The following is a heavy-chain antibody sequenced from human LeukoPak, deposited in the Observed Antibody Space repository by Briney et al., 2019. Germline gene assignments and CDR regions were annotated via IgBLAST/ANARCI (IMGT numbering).Heavy chain of an antibody. CDR3: AKAPYDSSGYYTLSSPFDY. V-gene: IGHV3-9*01. J-gene: IGHJ4*02. CDR1: GFTFDDYA. CDR2: ISWNSGSI. Sequence: GGSLRLLCAASGFTFDDYAMHWVRQAPGKGLEWVSGISWNSGSIGYADSVKGRFTISRDNAKNSLYLQMNSLRAEDTALYYCAKAPYDSSGYYTLSSPFDYWGQGTLVTVSS. D-gene: IGHD3-22*01.